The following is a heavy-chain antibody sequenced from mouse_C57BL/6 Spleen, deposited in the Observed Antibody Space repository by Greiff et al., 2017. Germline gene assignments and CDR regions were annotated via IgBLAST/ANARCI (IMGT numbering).Heavy chain of an antibody. CDR1: GYTFTSYW. J-gene: IGHJ4*01. Sequence: QVQLQQPGAELVQPGASVKMSCKASGYTFTSYWITWVKQRPGQGLEWIGDIYPGSGSTNYNEKFKSKATLTVDTSSSTAYMQLSSLTSEDSAVYYCATYDYDDYYAMDYWGQGTSVTVSS. D-gene: IGHD2-4*01. CDR2: IYPGSGST. V-gene: IGHV1-55*01. CDR3: ATYDYDDYYAMDY.